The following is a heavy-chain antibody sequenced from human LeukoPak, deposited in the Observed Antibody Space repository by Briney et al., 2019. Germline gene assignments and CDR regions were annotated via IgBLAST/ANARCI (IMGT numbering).Heavy chain of an antibody. CDR2: IKQDGSEK. CDR3: ARASNFGGWLFYHFDY. D-gene: IGHD3-9*01. CDR1: GFTFSSYW. V-gene: IGHV3-7*04. Sequence: PGGSLRLSCAASGFTFSSYWMSWVRQAPGKGLEWVANIKQDGSEKYYVDSVKGRFTISRDNAKNSLYLQMNSLRAEDTAVYYCARASNFGGWLFYHFDYWGQGTLVTVSS. J-gene: IGHJ4*02.